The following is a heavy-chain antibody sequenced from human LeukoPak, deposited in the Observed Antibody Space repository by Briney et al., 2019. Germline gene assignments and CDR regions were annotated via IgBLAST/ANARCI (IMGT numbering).Heavy chain of an antibody. V-gene: IGHV1-18*01. CDR2: ISAYDGNT. D-gene: IGHD3-22*01. Sequence: ASVKVSCKASGYTFTSYGISWVRQAPGQGLEWMGWISAYDGNTKYTQKVQYRVTMTTDTSTSTAYMEPRSLRSDDTAVYYCARDSPGGSDSSGRGTYFDYWGQGTLVTVSS. J-gene: IGHJ4*02. CDR3: ARDSPGGSDSSGRGTYFDY. CDR1: GYTFTSYG.